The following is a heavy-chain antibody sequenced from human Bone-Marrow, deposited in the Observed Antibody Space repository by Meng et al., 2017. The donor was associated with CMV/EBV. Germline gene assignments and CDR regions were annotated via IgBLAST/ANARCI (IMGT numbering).Heavy chain of an antibody. CDR1: GFTFSDYY. Sequence: GESLKISCAASGFTFSDYYMSWIRQAPGKGLEWVSYISSSGSTIYYADSVKGRFTISRDNAKNSLYLQMNSLRAEDTAVYYCARSIPLVNVWAQGTTVTVPS. V-gene: IGHV3-11*04. CDR3: ARSIPLVNV. CDR2: ISSSGSTI. J-gene: IGHJ6*02. D-gene: IGHD1-26*01.